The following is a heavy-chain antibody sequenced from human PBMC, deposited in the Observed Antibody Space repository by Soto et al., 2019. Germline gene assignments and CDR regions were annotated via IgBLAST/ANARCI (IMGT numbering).Heavy chain of an antibody. D-gene: IGHD6-13*01. Sequence: SETLSLTCTVSGGSISSSSYYWGWIRQPPGKGLEWIGSIYYSGSTHYNPSLKSRVTISVDTAKNQFSLKLTSVTVADTAVYYCATSYGNAWYTYWGQGTQVTVSS. CDR1: GGSISSSSYY. V-gene: IGHV4-39*07. CDR2: IYYSGST. CDR3: ATSYGNAWYTY. J-gene: IGHJ4*02.